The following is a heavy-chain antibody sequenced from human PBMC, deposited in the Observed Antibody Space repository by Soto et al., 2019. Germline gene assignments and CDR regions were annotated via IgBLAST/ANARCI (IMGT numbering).Heavy chain of an antibody. J-gene: IGHJ4*02. CDR1: GYTFTGYY. Sequence: QVQLVQSGAEVKKPGASVKVSCKASGYTFTGYYIHWVRQAPGQGLEWMGWINPNSGGTNYAQNFQGRVTVTRYTSITTAYMELSRLRSDDTAVYYCASPGGYSGKYYYFDHWGQGTLVTVSS. CDR2: INPNSGGT. V-gene: IGHV1-2*02. CDR3: ASPGGYSGKYYYFDH. D-gene: IGHD1-26*01.